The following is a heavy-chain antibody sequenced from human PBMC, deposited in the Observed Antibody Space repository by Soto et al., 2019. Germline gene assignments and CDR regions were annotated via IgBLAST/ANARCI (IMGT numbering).Heavy chain of an antibody. CDR1: GGSISSSSYY. V-gene: IGHV4-39*01. Sequence: SETLSLTCTVSGGSISSSSYYWGWIRQPPGKGLEWIGSIYYSGSTYYNPSLKSRVTISVDTSKNQFSLKLSSVTAADTAVYYCARGRYDFWSGYLYYYGMDVWGQGTTVTVS. CDR2: IYYSGST. D-gene: IGHD3-3*01. J-gene: IGHJ6*02. CDR3: ARGRYDFWSGYLYYYGMDV.